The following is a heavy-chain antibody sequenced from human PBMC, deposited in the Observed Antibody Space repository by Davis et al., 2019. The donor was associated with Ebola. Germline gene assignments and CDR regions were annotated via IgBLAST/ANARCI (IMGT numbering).Heavy chain of an antibody. V-gene: IGHV3-30*03. CDR1: GFTFSSYG. J-gene: IGHJ4*02. CDR3: AGGGRPYSENYYSDY. Sequence: PGGSLRLSCAASGFTFSSYGMHWVRQAPGKGLEWVAVISYDGSNKYYADSVKGRFTISRDNSKNTLYLQMNSLRAEDTAVYYSAGGGRPYSENYYSDYWGQGTLVTVSS. CDR2: ISYDGSNK. D-gene: IGHD1-26*01.